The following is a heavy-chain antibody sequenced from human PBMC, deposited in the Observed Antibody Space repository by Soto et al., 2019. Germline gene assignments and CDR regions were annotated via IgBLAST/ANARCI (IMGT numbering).Heavy chain of an antibody. CDR2: INHSGST. D-gene: IGHD2-2*01. Sequence: PSETLSLTCAVYGGSFSGYYWSWIRQPPGKGLEWIGEINHSGSTNYNPSLRSRVTISVDTSKNQFSLKLSSVTAADTAVYYCARGGGSCSSTSCYYRDYYYYYTDVWGKGTTVTVSS. CDR1: GGSFSGYY. CDR3: ARGGGSCSSTSCYYRDYYYYYTDV. J-gene: IGHJ6*03. V-gene: IGHV4-34*01.